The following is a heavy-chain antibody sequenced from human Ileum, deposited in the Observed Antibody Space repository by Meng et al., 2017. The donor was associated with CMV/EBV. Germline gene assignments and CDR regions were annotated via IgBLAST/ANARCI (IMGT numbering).Heavy chain of an antibody. Sequence: SETLSLTCTVSGYSISSGYYWGWIRQPPGKGLEWIGSIYHSGSTYYNPSLKSRVTISVDTSKNQFSLKLSSVTAADTAVYYCARGARVYGMDVWGQGTAVTVSS. V-gene: IGHV4-38-2*02. CDR3: ARGARVYGMDV. CDR1: GYSISSGYY. J-gene: IGHJ6*02. CDR2: IYHSGST.